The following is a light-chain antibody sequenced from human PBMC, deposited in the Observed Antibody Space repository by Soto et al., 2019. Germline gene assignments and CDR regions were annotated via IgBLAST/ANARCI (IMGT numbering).Light chain of an antibody. CDR1: SNDVGGYNF. CDR2: DVS. J-gene: IGLJ2*01. V-gene: IGLV2-11*01. CDR3: SSYAGSYTLV. Sequence: QSALTQPRSVSGSPGQSVTISCTGTSNDVGGYNFVSWYQQHPGKVPKLFIYDVSRRPSGVPDRFSGSKFGNTASLTISGLQAEDEADYYCSSYAGSYTLVFGGGTKVTVL.